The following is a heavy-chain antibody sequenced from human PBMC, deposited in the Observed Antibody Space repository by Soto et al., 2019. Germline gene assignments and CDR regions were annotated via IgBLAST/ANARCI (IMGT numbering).Heavy chain of an antibody. CDR2: IYSGGST. CDR3: ARGLGGSGSKRDY. CDR1: GFTVSSNY. J-gene: IGHJ4*02. D-gene: IGHD3-10*01. V-gene: IGHV3-66*01. Sequence: EVQLVESGGGLVQPGGSLRLSCAASGFTVSSNYMSWVRQAPGKGLEWVSVIYSGGSTYYAASVKGRFTISRDNSKNTPYLQMNSLRAEDTAVYYCARGLGGSGSKRDYWGQGTLVTVSS.